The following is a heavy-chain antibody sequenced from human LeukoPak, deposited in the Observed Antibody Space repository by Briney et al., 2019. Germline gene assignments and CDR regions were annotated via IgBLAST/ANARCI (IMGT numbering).Heavy chain of an antibody. D-gene: IGHD2-2*01. Sequence: ASVKVSCKDSGYTFTSYGISWVRQAPGQGLEWMGWISAYNGNTNYAQKLRGRVTMTTDTSTSTAYMELRSLRSDDTAVYYCARAESLGYCSSTSCPYYFDYWGQGTLVTVSS. CDR3: ARAESLGYCSSTSCPYYFDY. J-gene: IGHJ4*02. CDR1: GYTFTSYG. CDR2: ISAYNGNT. V-gene: IGHV1-18*01.